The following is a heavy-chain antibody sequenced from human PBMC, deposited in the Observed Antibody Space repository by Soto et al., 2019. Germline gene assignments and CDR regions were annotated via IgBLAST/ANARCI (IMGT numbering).Heavy chain of an antibody. V-gene: IGHV3-23*01. CDR2: ISAGGDTT. J-gene: IGHJ4*02. D-gene: IGHD3-3*01. CDR1: GFNFARYA. Sequence: EVQLLESGGSLKQPGGSLRLSCAASGFNFARYAMSWVRQAPGKGLEWVSGISAGGDTTNYADSVKGRFTISRDDSKNTLYLRLNSVRAEDTAVYYCAKDPNQIFGVVIDYCGQGGLVTVAS. CDR3: AKDPNQIFGVVIDY.